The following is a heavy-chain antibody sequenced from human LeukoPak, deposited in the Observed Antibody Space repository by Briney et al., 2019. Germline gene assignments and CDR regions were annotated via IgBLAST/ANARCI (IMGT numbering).Heavy chain of an antibody. D-gene: IGHD1-1*01. J-gene: IGHJ6*03. CDR2: ISSSSSYI. CDR1: GFTFSSYS. Sequence: GGSLRLSCAAPGFTFSSYSMNWVCQAPGKGLEWVSSISSSSSYIYYADSVKGRFTISRDNAKNSLYLQMNSLRAEDTAVYYCAVEGYYYYMDVWGKGTTVTVSS. V-gene: IGHV3-21*01. CDR3: AVEGYYYYMDV.